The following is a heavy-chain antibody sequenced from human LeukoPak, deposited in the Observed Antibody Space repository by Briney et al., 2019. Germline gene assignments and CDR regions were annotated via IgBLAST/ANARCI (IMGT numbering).Heavy chain of an antibody. V-gene: IGHV4-30-2*01. CDR1: GGSFSGYS. CDR2: IYHSGST. Sequence: SETLSLTYAVYGGSFSGYSWSWIRQPPGKGREWIGYIYHSGSTYYNPSLKSRVTISVDRSKNQFSLKLSSVTAADTAVYYCARRKKDYDILLLTPFDPWGQGTLVTVSS. CDR3: ARRKKDYDILLLTPFDP. J-gene: IGHJ5*02. D-gene: IGHD3-9*01.